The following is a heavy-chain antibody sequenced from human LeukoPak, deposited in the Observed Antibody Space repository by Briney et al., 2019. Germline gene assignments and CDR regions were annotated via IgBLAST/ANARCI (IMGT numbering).Heavy chain of an antibody. CDR3: ARGGSGWTYAMDV. Sequence: ETLSLTCTVSGGSISSSYYYWGWIRQPPGKGLEWVSVIYSGGSTYYADSVKGRFTISTHNSKNTLYLQMNSLRTEDTAEYYCARGGSGWTYAMDVWGQGTTVTVSS. CDR1: GGSISSSYYY. CDR2: IYSGGST. J-gene: IGHJ6*02. D-gene: IGHD6-19*01. V-gene: IGHV3-53*04.